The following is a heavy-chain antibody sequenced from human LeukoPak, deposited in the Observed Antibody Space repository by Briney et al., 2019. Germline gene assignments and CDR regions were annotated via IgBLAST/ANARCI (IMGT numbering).Heavy chain of an antibody. Sequence: PGGSLRLSCVASGFTFSFYEMSWIRQAPGKGLEWISYITDDGETTYYGDSVRGRLVISRDNAKNSLYLQLNSPGVQDTAVYYCVRKGNFDTWGQGTLVTVSS. CDR2: ITDDGETT. CDR3: VRKGNFDT. J-gene: IGHJ4*02. CDR1: GFTFSFYE. V-gene: IGHV3-48*03.